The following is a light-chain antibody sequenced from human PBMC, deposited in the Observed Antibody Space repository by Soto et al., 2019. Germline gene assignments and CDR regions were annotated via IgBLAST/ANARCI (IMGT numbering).Light chain of an antibody. V-gene: IGLV2-14*03. CDR1: SSDVGGYEY. J-gene: IGLJ1*01. CDR2: DVS. CDR3: SSYTTSSPLGV. Sequence: SALPQPASVSGSPGQSITISCTGTSSDVGGYEYVSWYQQHPGKAPKRIIYDVSDRPSGVSNRFSGSKSGNTASLAISGLQAEDEADYYCSSYTTSSPLGVFGTGTKVTVL.